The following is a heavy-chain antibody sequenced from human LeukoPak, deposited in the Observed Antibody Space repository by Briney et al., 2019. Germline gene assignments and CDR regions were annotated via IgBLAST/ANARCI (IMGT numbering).Heavy chain of an antibody. D-gene: IGHD3-22*01. CDR3: AKDLTVTIY. CDR1: GFTFSSYA. Sequence: GGSLRLSCAASGFTFSSYAMSWVRQAPGKGLEWVSTSSGGGTTYYADSVKGRFTISRDNSKNTLYLQMNSLRAEDTAVYYCAKDLTVTIYWGQGTLVTVSS. CDR2: SSGGGTT. V-gene: IGHV3-23*01. J-gene: IGHJ4*02.